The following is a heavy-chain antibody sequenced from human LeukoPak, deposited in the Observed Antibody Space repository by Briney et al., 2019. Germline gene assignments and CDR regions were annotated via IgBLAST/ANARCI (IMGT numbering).Heavy chain of an antibody. CDR2: TYYRSKWYN. CDR3: ARGWNYLFDY. J-gene: IGHJ4*02. Sequence: SQTLSLTCAISGDSVSSNSAAWNCIRQPPSRGLEWLGRTYYRSKWYNDYAVSVKSRVTINPDTSKNQFSLQLNSVTPEDTAVYYCARGWNYLFDYWGQGTLVTVSS. V-gene: IGHV6-1*01. D-gene: IGHD1-7*01. CDR1: GDSVSSNSAA.